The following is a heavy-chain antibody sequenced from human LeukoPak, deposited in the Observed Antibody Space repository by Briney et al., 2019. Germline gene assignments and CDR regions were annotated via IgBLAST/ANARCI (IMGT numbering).Heavy chain of an antibody. D-gene: IGHD2-2*01. V-gene: IGHV4-34*01. CDR2: INHSGST. Sequence: PSETLSLTCAVYGGSFSGYYWSWIRQPPGKGLEWIGEINHSGSTNYNPSLKSRVTISVDTSKNQFSLKLSSVTAADTAVYYCATAISEFDAFDIWGQGTMVTVSS. CDR1: GGSFSGYY. J-gene: IGHJ3*02. CDR3: ATAISEFDAFDI.